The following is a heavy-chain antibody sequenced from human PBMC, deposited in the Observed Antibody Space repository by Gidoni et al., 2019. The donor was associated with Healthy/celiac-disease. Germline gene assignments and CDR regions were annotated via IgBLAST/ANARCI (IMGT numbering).Heavy chain of an antibody. Sequence: QVQLVKSGAEVKEPGASVKVSCRASGYTFTSYDINWVRQATGQGLEWMGWMNPNSGNTGYAHKFQGRFTMTMNTSISTAYMELSSLRSEDTAVYYCARASDGMDVWGQGTTVTVSS. V-gene: IGHV1-8*01. CDR2: MNPNSGNT. CDR1: GYTFTSYD. J-gene: IGHJ6*02. CDR3: ARASDGMDV.